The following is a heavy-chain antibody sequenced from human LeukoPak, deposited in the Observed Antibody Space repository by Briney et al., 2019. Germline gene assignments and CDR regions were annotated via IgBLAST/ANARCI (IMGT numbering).Heavy chain of an antibody. CDR1: GYTFTGYY. Sequence: GASVKVSCKASGYTFTGYYMHWVRQAPGQGLEWMGWINPNSGGTNYAQKFQGRVTMTRDTSISTAYMELSRLRSDDTAVYYCASLGYCSSTSCYPIVPYYYYMDVRGKGTTVTVSS. CDR2: INPNSGGT. D-gene: IGHD2-2*01. CDR3: ASLGYCSSTSCYPIVPYYYYMDV. J-gene: IGHJ6*03. V-gene: IGHV1-2*02.